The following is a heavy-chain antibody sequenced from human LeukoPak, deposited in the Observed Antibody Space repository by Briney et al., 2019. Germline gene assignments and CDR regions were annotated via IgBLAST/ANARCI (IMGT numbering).Heavy chain of an antibody. CDR3: AREARSGDDY. CDR2: IYYSGST. J-gene: IGHJ4*02. V-gene: IGHV4-39*07. CDR1: GGSISSSSYY. Sequence: SETLSLTCTVSGGSISSSSYYWGWIRQPPGKGLEWIGSIYYSGSTYYNPSLKSRVPISVDTSKNQFYLKLRSVTAADTAVYYCAREARSGDDYWGQGTLVTVSS. D-gene: IGHD1-1*01.